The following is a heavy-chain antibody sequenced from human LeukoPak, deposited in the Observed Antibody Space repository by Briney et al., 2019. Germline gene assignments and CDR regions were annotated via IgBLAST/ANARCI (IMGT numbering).Heavy chain of an antibody. CDR3: ARDYLGAGTVGATSGY. CDR1: GGSFSGYY. Sequence: PSETLSLTCAAYGGSFSGYYWSWIRQPPGKGLEWIGEINHSGSTNYNPSLKSRLTISVDTSKNQFSLNLSSVTAADTAVYYCARDYLGAGTVGATSGYWGQGTLVTVSS. D-gene: IGHD1-26*01. CDR2: INHSGST. V-gene: IGHV4-34*01. J-gene: IGHJ4*02.